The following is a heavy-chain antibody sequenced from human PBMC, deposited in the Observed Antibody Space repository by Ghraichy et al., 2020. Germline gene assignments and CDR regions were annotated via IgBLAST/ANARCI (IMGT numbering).Heavy chain of an antibody. Sequence: GGSLRLSCAASGFTFSSYWMHWVRQAPGKGLVWVSRINSDGSSTSYADSVKGRFTISRDNAKNTLYLQMNSLRAEDTAVYYCARSHPSYYYMDVWGKGTTVTVSS. J-gene: IGHJ6*03. CDR2: INSDGSST. CDR3: ARSHPSYYYMDV. CDR1: GFTFSSYW. V-gene: IGHV3-74*01.